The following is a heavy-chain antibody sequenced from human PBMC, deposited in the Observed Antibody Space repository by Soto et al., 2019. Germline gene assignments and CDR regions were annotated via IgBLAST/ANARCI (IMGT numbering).Heavy chain of an antibody. J-gene: IGHJ6*04. V-gene: IGHV3-30*18. CDR2: ISYDGSNK. CDR1: GFTFSSYG. Sequence: QVQLVESGGGVVQPGRSLRLSCAASGFTFSSYGMHWVRQAPGKGLEWVAVISYDGSNKYYADSVKGRFTISRDNSKNTLYLQMNSLRAEDTAVYYCAKDMRPSYYYGMDVWGEGTTVTVAS. CDR3: AKDMRPSYYYGMDV. D-gene: IGHD2-2*01.